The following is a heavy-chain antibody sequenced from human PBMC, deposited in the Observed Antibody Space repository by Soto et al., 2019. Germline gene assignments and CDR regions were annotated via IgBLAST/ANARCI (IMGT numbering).Heavy chain of an antibody. CDR3: AANSGSYYWFDY. Sequence: EVQLLESGGGLVQPGGSLRLSCAASGFTFSSYAMSWVRQAPGKGLEWVSAISGSGGSTYYADSVKGRFTISRDNSKNTLYLQMNSLRAEDTAVYYCAANSGSYYWFDYWGQGTLVTVSS. CDR2: ISGSGGST. V-gene: IGHV3-23*01. CDR1: GFTFSSYA. D-gene: IGHD1-26*01. J-gene: IGHJ4*02.